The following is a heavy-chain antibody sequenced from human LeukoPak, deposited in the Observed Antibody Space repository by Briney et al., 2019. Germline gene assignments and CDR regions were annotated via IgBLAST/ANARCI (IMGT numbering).Heavy chain of an antibody. D-gene: IGHD3-10*01. CDR2: INPTGGST. CDR1: GYTFTSYY. V-gene: IGHV1-46*01. J-gene: IGHJ4*02. CDR3: ARDSGWFGELPL. Sequence: ASVKVSCKASGYTFTSYYMHWVRQAPGQGLEWMGLINPTGGSTGYALKFQGRVTMTRDMSTSTDYMELSSLRSEDTAIYYCARDSGWFGELPLWGQGTLVTVSS.